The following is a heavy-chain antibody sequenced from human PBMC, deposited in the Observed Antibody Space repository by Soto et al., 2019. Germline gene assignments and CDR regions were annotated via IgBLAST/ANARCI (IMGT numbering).Heavy chain of an antibody. CDR2: IYCSGST. CDR3: ARGVGDFWSGYSRSAFSFDI. D-gene: IGHD3-3*01. V-gene: IGHV4-31*03. Sequence: TSETLSLTCTVSGGSISSGGYYWSWIRQHPGKGLEWIGYIYCSGSTYYNPSLKSRVTISVDTSKNQFSLKLSSVTAADTAVYYCARGVGDFWSGYSRSAFSFDIWGQGTMVTVSS. CDR1: GGSISSGGYY. J-gene: IGHJ3*02.